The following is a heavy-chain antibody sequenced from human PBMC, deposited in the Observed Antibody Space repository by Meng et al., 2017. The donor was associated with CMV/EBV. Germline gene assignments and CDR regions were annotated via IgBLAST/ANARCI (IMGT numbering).Heavy chain of an antibody. CDR1: GYTFTGYY. Sequence: ASLKVSCKASGYTFTGYYMHWVRQATGQGLEWRGWINPNSGGTNYAQKFQGRVTMTRDTSISTAYMGLSRLRSDDTAVYYCARYNYYYGMDVWGQGTTVTVSS. CDR3: ARYNYYYGMDV. J-gene: IGHJ6*02. CDR2: INPNSGGT. V-gene: IGHV1-2*02.